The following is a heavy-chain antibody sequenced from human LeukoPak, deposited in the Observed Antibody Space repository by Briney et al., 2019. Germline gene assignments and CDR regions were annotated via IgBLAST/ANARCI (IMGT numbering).Heavy chain of an antibody. Sequence: SETLSLTCTVSGYSISSGYLWGWIRQPPGKGLEWIGSIDGSGSSYYNPSLKSRVAISVDTSKNQFSLKLSSVTAADTAVYYCARDSRSGWGNWFDPWGQGTLVTVSS. V-gene: IGHV4-38-2*02. CDR1: GYSISSGYL. CDR2: IDGSGSS. D-gene: IGHD6-19*01. CDR3: ARDSRSGWGNWFDP. J-gene: IGHJ5*02.